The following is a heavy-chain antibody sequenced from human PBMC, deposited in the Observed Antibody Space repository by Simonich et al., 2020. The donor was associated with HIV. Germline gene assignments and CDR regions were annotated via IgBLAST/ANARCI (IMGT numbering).Heavy chain of an antibody. Sequence: EVQLVESGGGWVQPGRSLRRSCTASGFTFGDYAMSWVRQAPGKGLEWVGFIRSKAYGGTTEYAASVKGRFTISRDDSKSIAYLQMNSLKTEDTAVYYCTRVYYDSSGYHDAFDIWGQWTMVTVSS. D-gene: IGHD3-22*01. V-gene: IGHV3-49*04. CDR1: GFTFGDYA. CDR3: TRVYYDSSGYHDAFDI. J-gene: IGHJ3*02. CDR2: IRSKAYGGTT.